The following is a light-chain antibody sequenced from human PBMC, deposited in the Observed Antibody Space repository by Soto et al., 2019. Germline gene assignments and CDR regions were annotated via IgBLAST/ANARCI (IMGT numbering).Light chain of an antibody. J-gene: IGKJ5*01. Sequence: EIVLTQSPGTLSLSPGERATLSCRASQSVSSSYLAWYQQKPGQAPRLLIYGASSRATGIPDRFSCSGSGTDFTLTISRLEPEDFAVYYCQQYGSSPGITFGQGTRLEIK. CDR2: GAS. V-gene: IGKV3-20*01. CDR3: QQYGSSPGIT. CDR1: QSVSSSY.